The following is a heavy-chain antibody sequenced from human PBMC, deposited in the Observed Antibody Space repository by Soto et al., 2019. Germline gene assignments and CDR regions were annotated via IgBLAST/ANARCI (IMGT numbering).Heavy chain of an antibody. J-gene: IGHJ2*01. V-gene: IGHV3-23*01. D-gene: IGHD3-22*01. CDR1: GFTFSSYA. Sequence: GESLKISCAASGFTFSSYAMSWVRQAPGKGLEWVSAISGSGGSTYYADSVKGRFTISRDNSKNTLYLQMNSLRAEDTAVYYCAKAWIYDSSGYPYWYFDLWGRGTLVTVSS. CDR3: AKAWIYDSSGYPYWYFDL. CDR2: ISGSGGST.